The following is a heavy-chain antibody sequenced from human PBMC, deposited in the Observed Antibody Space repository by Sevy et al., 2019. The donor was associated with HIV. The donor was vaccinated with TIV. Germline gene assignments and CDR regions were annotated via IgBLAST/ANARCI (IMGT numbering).Heavy chain of an antibody. CDR1: GFTFSSAW. CDR3: ITDPAYRGYDEEVINYYFYGMDV. Sequence: GGSLRLSCTASGFTFSSAWMSWVRQAPGKGLEWVGRIKSEFDGGAIDYAAPVKGRFSISREASKATVYLQMNSLKTDDTAVYYCITDPAYRGYDEEVINYYFYGMDVWGQGTTVTVSS. D-gene: IGHD3-22*01. CDR2: IKSEFDGGAI. J-gene: IGHJ6*02. V-gene: IGHV3-15*01.